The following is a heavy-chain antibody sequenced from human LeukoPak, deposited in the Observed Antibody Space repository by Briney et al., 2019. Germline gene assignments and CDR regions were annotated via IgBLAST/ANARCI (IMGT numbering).Heavy chain of an antibody. CDR2: IIPIFGTA. CDR3: ARKMGPYCSGGSCLVDNWFDP. V-gene: IGHV1-69*15. CDR1: GGTFSSYS. D-gene: IGHD2-15*01. Sequence: SVKVSCKASGGTFSSYSISWVRQAPGQGLEWMGRIIPIFGTANYAQKFQGRVTITADESTSTAYMELSSLRSEDTAVYYCARKMGPYCSGGSCLVDNWFDPWGQGTLVTVSS. J-gene: IGHJ5*02.